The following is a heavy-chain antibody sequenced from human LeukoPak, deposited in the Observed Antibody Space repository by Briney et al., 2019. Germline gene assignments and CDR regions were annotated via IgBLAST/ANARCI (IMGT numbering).Heavy chain of an antibody. V-gene: IGHV3-21*01. D-gene: IGHD1-14*01. J-gene: IGHJ4*02. CDR2: ISSSSSYI. CDR3: ARDRNTVFDY. Sequence: GGSLKLSCAASGFTFSSYSMNWVRQAPGKGLEWVSSISSSSSYIYYADSVKGRFTISRDNAKNSLYLQMNSLRAEDTAVYYCARDRNTVFDYWGQGTLVTVSS. CDR1: GFTFSSYS.